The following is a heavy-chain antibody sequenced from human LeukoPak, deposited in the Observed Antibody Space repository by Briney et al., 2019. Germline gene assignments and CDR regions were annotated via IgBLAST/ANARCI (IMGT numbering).Heavy chain of an antibody. CDR2: ISGSGGST. Sequence: GGSLRLSCAASGFTFITYAMSWVRQAPGKGLEWVSAISGSGGSTYYADSVKGRFTISRDNSKNALYLQMNSLRAEDTAVYYCTKDEEGGSDYWGQGTLVTVSS. CDR1: GFTFITYA. J-gene: IGHJ4*02. V-gene: IGHV3-23*01. D-gene: IGHD1-26*01. CDR3: TKDEEGGSDY.